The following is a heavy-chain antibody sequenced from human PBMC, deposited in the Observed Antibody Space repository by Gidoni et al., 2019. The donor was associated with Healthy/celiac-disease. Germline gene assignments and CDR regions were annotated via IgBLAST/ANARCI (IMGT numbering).Heavy chain of an antibody. V-gene: IGHV1-24*01. J-gene: IGHJ6*02. CDR2: FDPEDGET. Sequence: QVQLVQSGAEVKKPGASVQVSCQVSGYTLTELSMHWVRQAPGKGREWMGGFDPEDGETIYAQKFQGRVTMNEDTSTDTAYMELSSLRSEDTAVYYCATDRSGAAAGTFGYYYYGMDVWGQGTTVTVSS. CDR3: ATDRSGAAAGTFGYYYYGMDV. D-gene: IGHD6-13*01. CDR1: GYTLTELS.